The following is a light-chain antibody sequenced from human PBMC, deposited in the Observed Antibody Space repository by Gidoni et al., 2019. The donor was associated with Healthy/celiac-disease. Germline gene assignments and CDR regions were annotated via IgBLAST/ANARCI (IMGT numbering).Light chain of an antibody. Sequence: QSVLTQPPSVSGAPGQRVTISCTGRSSNIGAGYDVHWYQQLPGTAPKLLIYGNSNRPSGVPDRFSGCKSGTSASLAITGLQAEDEADYYCQSYDSSLRGVFGGGTKLTVL. CDR2: GNS. CDR1: SSNIGAGYD. V-gene: IGLV1-40*01. J-gene: IGLJ3*02. CDR3: QSYDSSLRGV.